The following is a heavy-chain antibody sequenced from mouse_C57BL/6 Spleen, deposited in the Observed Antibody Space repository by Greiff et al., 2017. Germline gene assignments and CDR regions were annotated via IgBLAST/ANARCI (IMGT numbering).Heavy chain of an antibody. D-gene: IGHD1-1*01. V-gene: IGHV1-82*01. Sequence: QVQLKQSGPELVKPGASVKISCKASGYAFSSSWMNWVKQRPGKGLEWIGRIYPGDGDTNYNGKFKGKATLTADKSSSTAYMQLSSLTSEDSAVYFCARSMTTVVPDYWGQGTTLTVSS. CDR1: GYAFSSSW. CDR2: IYPGDGDT. J-gene: IGHJ2*01. CDR3: ARSMTTVVPDY.